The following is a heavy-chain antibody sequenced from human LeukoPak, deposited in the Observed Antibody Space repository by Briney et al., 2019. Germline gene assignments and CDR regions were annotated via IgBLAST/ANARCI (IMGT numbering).Heavy chain of an antibody. CDR2: INHSGST. CDR3: ARGGYDFWSGYYTGRFWFDP. D-gene: IGHD3-3*01. J-gene: IGHJ5*02. V-gene: IGHV4-34*01. Sequence: PSETLSLTCAVYGGSCSGYYWSWIRQPPGKGLEWIGEINHSGSTNYNPSLKSRVTISVDTSKNQFSLKLSSVTAADTAVYYCARGGYDFWSGYYTGRFWFDPWGQGTLVTVSS. CDR1: GGSCSGYY.